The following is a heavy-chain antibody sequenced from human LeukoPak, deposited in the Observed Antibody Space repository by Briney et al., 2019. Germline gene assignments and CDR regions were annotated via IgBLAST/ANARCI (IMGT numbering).Heavy chain of an antibody. D-gene: IGHD2-2*01. CDR1: EFTFISYA. Sequence: GGSLRLSCSASEFTFISYAMHWVRQAPGKGLEYVSTIGSGGDATYYADSVKGRFTISRDNSKNTLYLQMSSLRAEDTAVYYCVEGGSSWPYQLPDYWGQGTLVTVSS. CDR2: IGSGGDAT. J-gene: IGHJ4*02. CDR3: VEGGSSWPYQLPDY. V-gene: IGHV3-64D*06.